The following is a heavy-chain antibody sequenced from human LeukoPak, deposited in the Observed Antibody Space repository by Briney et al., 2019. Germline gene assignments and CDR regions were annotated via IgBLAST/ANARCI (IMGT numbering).Heavy chain of an antibody. CDR2: IYYSGST. CDR3: ARGPFPYDFWSGTSDYYYYYGMDV. Sequence: SETLSLTCTVSGGSISSYYWSWIRQPPGKGLEWIGYIYYSGSTNYNPSLKSRVTISVDTSKNQFSLKLSSVTAADTAVYYCARGPFPYDFWSGTSDYYYYYGMDVWGQGTTVTVSS. J-gene: IGHJ6*02. V-gene: IGHV4-59*01. D-gene: IGHD3-3*01. CDR1: GGSISSYY.